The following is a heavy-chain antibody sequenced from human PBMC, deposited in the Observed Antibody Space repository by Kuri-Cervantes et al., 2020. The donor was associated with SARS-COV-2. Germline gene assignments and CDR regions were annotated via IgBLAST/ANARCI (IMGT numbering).Heavy chain of an antibody. CDR1: GFTFSSYE. CDR2: IYSGGTT. CDR3: ARAGYSTGWFPDWYFDL. D-gene: IGHD6-19*01. J-gene: IGHJ2*01. Sequence: LSLTCAASGFTFSSYEMNWVRQAPGKGLEWVSIIYSGGTTYYADSVKGRFTISRDNSKNTVNLQMNSLRGEDTALYYCARAGYSTGWFPDWYFDLWGRGTLVTVSS. V-gene: IGHV3-53*01.